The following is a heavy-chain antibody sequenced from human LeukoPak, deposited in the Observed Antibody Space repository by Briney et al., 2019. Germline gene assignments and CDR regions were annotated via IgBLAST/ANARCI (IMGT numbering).Heavy chain of an antibody. CDR1: GGSISSYY. CDR3: ARVGTYSYATGAFDY. CDR2: IYTSGST. D-gene: IGHD5-18*01. V-gene: IGHV4-4*07. Sequence: PSETLSLTCTVTGGSISSYYWSWIRQPAGKGLEWIGRIYTSGSTNYNPSLKSRVTMSVDTSKNQFSLKLSSVTAADTAVYYCARVGTYSYATGAFDYWGQGTLVTVSS. J-gene: IGHJ4*02.